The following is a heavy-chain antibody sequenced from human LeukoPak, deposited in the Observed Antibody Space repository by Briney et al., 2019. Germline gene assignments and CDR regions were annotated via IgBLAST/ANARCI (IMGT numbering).Heavy chain of an antibody. V-gene: IGHV3-23*01. Sequence: GGSLRLSCGASGFTFSSSAMSWVRQAPGKGLEWVSRISPGGDTAYYASSVKGRFTISRDNSKNTLYLQMNSLRAEDTAVYYCAKREAPYFFDYWGQGTLVTVSS. J-gene: IGHJ4*02. CDR3: AKREAPYFFDY. D-gene: IGHD1-26*01. CDR2: ISPGGDTA. CDR1: GFTFSSSA.